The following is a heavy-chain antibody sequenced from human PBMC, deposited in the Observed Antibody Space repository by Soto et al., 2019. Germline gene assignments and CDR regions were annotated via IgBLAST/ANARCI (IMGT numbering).Heavy chain of an antibody. CDR2: VYHSGST. V-gene: IGHV4-31*03. CDR3: ARDTGLAPTVWGY. J-gene: IGHJ4*03. CDR1: GDSISGGGHY. Sequence: QVQLQESGPGLVKPSQTLSLTCSVSGDSISGGGHYWNLSRQFPGKGLEWSGYVYHSGSTHYNPSLRGRLPISIDTSKNQFSLRLISVTAADTALYYCARDTGLAPTVWGYWGHGTQVTVSS. D-gene: IGHD7-27*01.